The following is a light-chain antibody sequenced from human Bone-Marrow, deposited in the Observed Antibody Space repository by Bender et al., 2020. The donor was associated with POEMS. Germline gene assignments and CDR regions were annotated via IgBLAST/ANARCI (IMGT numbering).Light chain of an antibody. CDR2: EVT. Sequence: QSALTQPRSVSGSPGQSVTISCTGTSRDVGSSNLVSWYQQYPGRAPKLIIFEVTKRPSGVSNRFSGSKSGNTASLTISGLQPADEADYYCSSYTRISTWVFGGGTKLTVL. CDR3: SSYTRISTWV. V-gene: IGLV2-14*02. CDR1: SRDVGSSNL. J-gene: IGLJ3*02.